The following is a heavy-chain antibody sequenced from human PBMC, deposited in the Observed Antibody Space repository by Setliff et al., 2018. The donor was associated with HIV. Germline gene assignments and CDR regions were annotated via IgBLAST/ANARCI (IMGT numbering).Heavy chain of an antibody. CDR3: ARWCAAAGCYPAIYHFDS. CDR1: GYTFSEFA. D-gene: IGHD2-2*01. Sequence: ASVKVSCKASGYTFSEFAIHWVRQAPGQRLEWMGRIDTDNGYRRYSPKLQGRVTITKDTSANTAYMELRGLRSEDTAVYYCARWCAAAGCYPAIYHFDSWGQGTLVTVSS. V-gene: IGHV1-3*04. CDR2: IDTDNGYR. J-gene: IGHJ4*02.